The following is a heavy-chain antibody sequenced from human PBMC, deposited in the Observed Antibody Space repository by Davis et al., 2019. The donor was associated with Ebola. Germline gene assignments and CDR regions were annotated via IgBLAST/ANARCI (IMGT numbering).Heavy chain of an antibody. J-gene: IGHJ4*02. CDR2: IRYDGSNK. D-gene: IGHD3-16*01. Sequence: GESLKISCAASGFTFSLFAMHWVRQAPGKGLEWVAFIRYDGSNKYYADSVKGRFTISRDNSKNTLYLQMNSLRAEDTAVYYCAKVGGSLGYWGQGTLVTVSS. V-gene: IGHV3-30*02. CDR3: AKVGGSLGY. CDR1: GFTFSLFA.